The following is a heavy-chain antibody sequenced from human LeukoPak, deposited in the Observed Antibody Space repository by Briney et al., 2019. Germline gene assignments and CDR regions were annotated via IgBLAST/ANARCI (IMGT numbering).Heavy chain of an antibody. CDR2: IKQDGSEK. J-gene: IGHJ4*02. V-gene: IGHV3-7*04. CDR3: ARGAVVVPAAMRYFDY. D-gene: IGHD2-2*01. Sequence: GGSLRLSCAASGFTFSSYSMSWVRQAPGKGLEWVANIKQDGSEKYYVDSVKGRFTISRDNAKNSLYLQMNSLRAEDTAVYYCARGAVVVPAAMRYFDYWGQGTLVTVSS. CDR1: GFTFSSYS.